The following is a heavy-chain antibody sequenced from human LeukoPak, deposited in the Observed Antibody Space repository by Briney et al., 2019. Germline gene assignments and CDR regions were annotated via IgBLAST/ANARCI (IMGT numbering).Heavy chain of an antibody. D-gene: IGHD3-22*01. CDR2: ISGSDGST. V-gene: IGHV3-23*01. CDR3: AKDQDYYDSSGYYYELIDY. Sequence: GGSLRLSCAASGFTFSSYAMSWVRQAPGKGLEWVSAISGSDGSTYYADSVKGRFTISRDNSKNTLYLQMNSLRAEDTAVYYCAKDQDYYDSSGYYYELIDYWGQGTLVTVSS. J-gene: IGHJ4*02. CDR1: GFTFSSYA.